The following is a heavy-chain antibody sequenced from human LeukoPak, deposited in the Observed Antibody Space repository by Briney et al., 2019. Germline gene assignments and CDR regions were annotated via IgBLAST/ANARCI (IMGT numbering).Heavy chain of an antibody. Sequence: PSETLSLTCTVSGGSISSSSYYWGWVRQPPGKGREWIGSIYYSGSTYYNPSLKSRVTISVDTSKNQFSLKLSSVTAADTAVYYCARHRMYYYDSSGRGVADAFDIWGQGTMVTVSS. CDR1: GGSISSSSYY. V-gene: IGHV4-39*01. CDR2: IYYSGST. D-gene: IGHD3-22*01. J-gene: IGHJ3*02. CDR3: ARHRMYYYDSSGRGVADAFDI.